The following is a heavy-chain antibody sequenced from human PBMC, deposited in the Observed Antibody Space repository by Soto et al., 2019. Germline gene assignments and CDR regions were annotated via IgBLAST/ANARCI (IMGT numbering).Heavy chain of an antibody. J-gene: IGHJ4*02. V-gene: IGHV1-69*13. CDR3: ARDRGGYSYGYADY. CDR1: GGTXTSQA. Sequence: GXSXKVSFKVSGGTXTSQAIGLVRQAPGQRLEWIGVLIPILGAPKYAQNFRDRVTITADESTSTAYMELSSMRSEDTAAYYCARDRGGYSYGYADYWGPGTLGTVSS. D-gene: IGHD5-18*01. CDR2: LIPILGAP.